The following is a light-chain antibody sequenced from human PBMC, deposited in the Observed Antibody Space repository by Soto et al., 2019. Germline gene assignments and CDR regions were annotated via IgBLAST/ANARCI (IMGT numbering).Light chain of an antibody. Sequence: QSALTQPASVSGSPGQSVTISCTGTSSDVGGYDYVSWYQHHPGKAPKLVIYDVTYRPSGVSDRFSGSKSANTASLTISGLQAEDEADYYCQSYDASVSGSGVIFGGGTKLTVL. CDR3: QSYDASVSGSGVI. V-gene: IGLV2-14*01. J-gene: IGLJ2*01. CDR2: DVT. CDR1: SSDVGGYDY.